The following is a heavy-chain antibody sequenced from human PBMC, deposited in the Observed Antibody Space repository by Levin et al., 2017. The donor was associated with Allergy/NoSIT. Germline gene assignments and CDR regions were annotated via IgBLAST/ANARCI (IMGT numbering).Heavy chain of an antibody. D-gene: IGHD6-13*01. CDR2: IIPLFGTA. CDR3: ARVNSLGIAAAGPDY. Sequence: SVKVSCKASGGTFSSYTITWVRQAPGQGLEWMGGIIPLFGTANYAQKFQGRVTITADESTTTAYMDLSSLRSEDTAVYYCARVNSLGIAAAGPDYWGQGTLVTVSS. J-gene: IGHJ4*02. V-gene: IGHV1-69*13. CDR1: GGTFSSYT.